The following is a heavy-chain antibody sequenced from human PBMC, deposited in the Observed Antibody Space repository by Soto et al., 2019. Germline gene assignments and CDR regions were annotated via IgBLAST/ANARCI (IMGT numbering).Heavy chain of an antibody. V-gene: IGHV4-59*01. CDR3: ARAGVVVAATNWFDP. D-gene: IGHD2-15*01. J-gene: IGHJ5*02. Sequence: PSETLSLTCAVDGGSFGGYYWSWIRQPPGKGLEWIGYIYYSGSTNYNPSLKSRVTISVDTSKNQFSLKLSSVTAADTAVYYCARAGVVVAATNWFDPWGQGTLVTVSS. CDR2: IYYSGST. CDR1: GGSFGGYY.